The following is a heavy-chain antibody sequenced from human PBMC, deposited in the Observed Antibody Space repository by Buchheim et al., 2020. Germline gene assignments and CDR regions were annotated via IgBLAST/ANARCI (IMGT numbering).Heavy chain of an antibody. V-gene: IGHV1-46*01. CDR3: ARENPTGGGYYTGDWFDP. Sequence: QVQLVQSGAEVKKPGASVKVSCKASGYTFTSYYMHWVRQAPGQGLEWMGIINPSGGSTSYAQKFQGRVTMTRDTSTSTVYMELRSLRSEDTAVYYCARENPTGGGYYTGDWFDPWGQGTL. D-gene: IGHD3-3*01. CDR2: INPSGGST. CDR1: GYTFTSYY. J-gene: IGHJ5*02.